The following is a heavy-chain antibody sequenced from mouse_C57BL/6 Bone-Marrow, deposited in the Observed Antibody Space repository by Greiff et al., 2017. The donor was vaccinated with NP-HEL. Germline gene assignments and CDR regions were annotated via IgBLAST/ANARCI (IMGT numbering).Heavy chain of an antibody. CDR2: IYPRSGNT. CDR3: AGYYPLFDY. D-gene: IGHD2-3*01. CDR1: GYTFTSYG. V-gene: IGHV1-81*01. Sequence: QVQLQQSGAELARPGASVKLSCKASGYTFTSYGISWVKQRTGQGLEWIGEIYPRSGNTYYNEKFKGKATLTADKSSSTAYMELRSLTSEDSAVYFCAGYYPLFDYWGQGTTLTVSS. J-gene: IGHJ2*01.